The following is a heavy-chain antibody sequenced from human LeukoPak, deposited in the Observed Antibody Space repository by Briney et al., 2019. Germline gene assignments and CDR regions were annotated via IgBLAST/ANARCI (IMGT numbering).Heavy chain of an antibody. CDR3: ARHSEGPVNDAFDI. D-gene: IGHD2-2*01. V-gene: IGHV3-11*03. CDR2: LSSSGRYT. Sequence: KPGGSLRLSCAASGFSFSEYYMTWLRQAPGKGLEWVSNLSSSGRYTNYADSVRGRFTISRDNAKKSLYLQMNSLRAEDTAVYYCARHSEGPVNDAFDIWGQGTKVTVSS. CDR1: GFSFSEYY. J-gene: IGHJ3*02.